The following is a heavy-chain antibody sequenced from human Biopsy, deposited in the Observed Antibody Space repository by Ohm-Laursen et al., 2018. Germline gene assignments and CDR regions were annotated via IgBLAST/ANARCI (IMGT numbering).Heavy chain of an antibody. J-gene: IGHJ4*02. CDR1: GFTFSSYA. Sequence: LRLSCTASGFTFSSYAMSWVRQSPGKGLEWIGYIYDNGDTYYNPSLMSLVSISADTSKNQVSLRLNPVTAADTAVYYCTRVRTFGGVIGGYYFDSWGQGILVTVSS. V-gene: IGHV4-59*12. D-gene: IGHD3-16*02. CDR2: IYDNGDT. CDR3: TRVRTFGGVIGGYYFDS.